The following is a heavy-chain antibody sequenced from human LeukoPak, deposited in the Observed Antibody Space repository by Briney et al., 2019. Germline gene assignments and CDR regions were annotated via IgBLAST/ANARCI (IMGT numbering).Heavy chain of an antibody. CDR2: INSDGSST. D-gene: IGHD5-18*01. CDR1: GFTFSSYW. CDR3: ARKEGYSYGYYYYGMDV. V-gene: IGHV3-74*01. Sequence: GGSLRPSCAASGFTFSSYWMHWVRQAPGKGLVWVSRINSDGSSTSYADSVKGRFTISRDNAKNTLYLQMNSLRAEDTAVYYCARKEGYSYGYYYYGMDVWGQGTTVTVSS. J-gene: IGHJ6*02.